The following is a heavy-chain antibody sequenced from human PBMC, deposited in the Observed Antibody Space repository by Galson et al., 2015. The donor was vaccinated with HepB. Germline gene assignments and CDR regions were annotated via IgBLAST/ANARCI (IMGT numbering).Heavy chain of an antibody. J-gene: IGHJ6*02. V-gene: IGHV3-21*01. CDR1: GFTFSSYS. Sequence: SPRLSCAASGFTFSSYSMNWVRQAPGKGLEWVSSISSSSSYIYYADSVKGRFTISRDNAKNSLYLQMNSLRAEDTAVYYCARDGEMATIGRYYFYGMDVWGQGTTVTVSS. CDR2: ISSSSSYI. CDR3: ARDGEMATIGRYYFYGMDV. D-gene: IGHD5-24*01.